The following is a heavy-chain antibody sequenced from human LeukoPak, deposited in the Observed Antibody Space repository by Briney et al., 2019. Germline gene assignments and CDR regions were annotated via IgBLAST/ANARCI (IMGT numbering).Heavy chain of an antibody. V-gene: IGHV3-9*01. Sequence: PGGSLRLSCAASGFTFDDYAMHWVRQAPGKGLEWVSGITWNSGSIGYADSVKGRFTISRDNAKNSLYLQMSSLRAEDTALYYCAKGSGSHYPTDFDYWGQGTLVTVS. CDR2: ITWNSGSI. J-gene: IGHJ4*02. CDR1: GFTFDDYA. D-gene: IGHD1-26*01. CDR3: AKGSGSHYPTDFDY.